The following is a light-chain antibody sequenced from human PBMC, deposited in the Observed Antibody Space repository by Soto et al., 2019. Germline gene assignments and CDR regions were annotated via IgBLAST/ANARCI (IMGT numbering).Light chain of an antibody. CDR2: WAS. J-gene: IGKJ2*01. CDR3: QQYDSTPYT. CDR1: QSVLYTSNNKNY. Sequence: DIVMTQSPDSLAVSLGERATINCKSSQSVLYTSNNKNYLAWYQQTPGQPPKLLIYWASTRDSGVPDRFSGSGSGTDFTLTISSLQAEDVAVYYCQQYDSTPYTFGQGTKLEI. V-gene: IGKV4-1*01.